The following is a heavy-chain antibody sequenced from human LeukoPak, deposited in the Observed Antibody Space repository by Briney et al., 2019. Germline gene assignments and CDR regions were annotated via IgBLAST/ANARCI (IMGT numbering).Heavy chain of an antibody. CDR2: INHSGST. Sequence: SETLSLTCAVYGGSFSDYYWSWIRQSPGKGLEWIGEINHSGSTNYNPSLKSRVNISIDTSKNQFSLKLSSVTAADTAVYYCARDYGGNSNYYYYGMDVWGQGTTVTVSS. CDR1: GGSFSDYY. J-gene: IGHJ6*02. CDR3: ARDYGGNSNYYYYGMDV. D-gene: IGHD4-23*01. V-gene: IGHV4-34*01.